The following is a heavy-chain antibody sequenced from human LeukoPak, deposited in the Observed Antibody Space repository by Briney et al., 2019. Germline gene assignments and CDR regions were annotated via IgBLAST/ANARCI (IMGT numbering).Heavy chain of an antibody. CDR1: GGSISSSSYY. CDR3: ARHGAAAYYYYYYMDV. CDR2: IYYSGST. J-gene: IGHJ6*03. Sequence: SETLSLTCTVSGGSISSSSYYWGWIRQPPGKGLEWIGSIYYSGSTYYNPSLKSRVTISVDTSKNQFSLKLSSVTATDTAVYYCARHGAAAYYYYYYMDVWGKGTTVTISS. D-gene: IGHD6-25*01. V-gene: IGHV4-39*01.